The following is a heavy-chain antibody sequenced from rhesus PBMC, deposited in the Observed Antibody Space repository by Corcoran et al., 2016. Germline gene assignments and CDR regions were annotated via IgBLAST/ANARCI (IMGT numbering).Heavy chain of an antibody. J-gene: IGHJ1*01. CDR1: GYSINSAFY. CDR3: VKFTFYYSGSYYSRYFEF. Sequence: QVQLQESGPGLVKPSETLSLTCAVSGYSINSAFYWGWIRQSPGQGLEYIGYISGRSGSTYDNPSLERRVNISKDTSKNQFALRLNSMTVADTAVYYCVKFTFYYSGSYYSRYFEFWGQGALVTVSS. D-gene: IGHD3-16*01. V-gene: IGHV4-99*01. CDR2: ISGRSGST.